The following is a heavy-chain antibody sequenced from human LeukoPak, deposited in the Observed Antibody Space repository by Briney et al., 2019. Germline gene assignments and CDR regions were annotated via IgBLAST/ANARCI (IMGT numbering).Heavy chain of an antibody. CDR1: GFTFSSYA. Sequence: PGGSLRLSCAASGFTFSSYAMSWVRQAPGKGLEWVSAISGSGGSTYYADSVKGRFTISRDNSKNTLYLQMNSLRAEDTAVYYCAKKGIYYYDSSGLDYWGQGTLVTVSS. J-gene: IGHJ4*02. CDR3: AKKGIYYYDSSGLDY. CDR2: ISGSGGST. V-gene: IGHV3-23*01. D-gene: IGHD3-22*01.